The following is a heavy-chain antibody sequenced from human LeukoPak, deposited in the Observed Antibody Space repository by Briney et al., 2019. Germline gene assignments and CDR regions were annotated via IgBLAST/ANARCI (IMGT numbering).Heavy chain of an antibody. CDR3: AKDLRGAAAGPFDY. CDR1: GFTSSSYA. D-gene: IGHD6-13*01. J-gene: IGHJ4*02. V-gene: IGHV3-23*01. Sequence: GGSLRLSCAASGFTSSSYAMSWVRQAPGKGLEWASAISGSGGSTYYADSVKGRFTISRDNSKNTLYLQMNSLRAEDTAVYYCAKDLRGAAAGPFDYWGQGTLVTVSS. CDR2: ISGSGGST.